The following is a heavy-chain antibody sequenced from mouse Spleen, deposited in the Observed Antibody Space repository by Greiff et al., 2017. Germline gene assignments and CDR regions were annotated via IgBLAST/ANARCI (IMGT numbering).Heavy chain of an antibody. Sequence: EVKLEESGPGLVKPSQSLSLTCSVTGYSITSGYYWNWIRQFPGNKLEWMGYISYDGSNNYNPSLKNRISITRDTSKNQFFLKLNSVTTEDTATYYCARDQSLYLPYWGQGTTLTVSS. D-gene: IGHD5-5*01. CDR1: GYSITSGYY. V-gene: IGHV3-6*01. CDR3: ARDQSLYLPY. CDR2: ISYDGSN. J-gene: IGHJ2*01.